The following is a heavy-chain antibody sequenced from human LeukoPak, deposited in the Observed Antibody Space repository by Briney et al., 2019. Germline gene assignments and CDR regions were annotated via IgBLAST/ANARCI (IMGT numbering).Heavy chain of an antibody. D-gene: IGHD3-3*01. Sequence: GGSLRLSCAGSGFTFSTYSMSWVRQAPGKGLEWVSAISGSGGSTYYADSVKGRFTISRDNSKNTLYLQMNSLRAEDTAVYYCAKGMAIFDYWGQGTLVTVSS. CDR3: AKGMAIFDY. V-gene: IGHV3-23*01. CDR1: GFTFSTYS. J-gene: IGHJ4*02. CDR2: ISGSGGST.